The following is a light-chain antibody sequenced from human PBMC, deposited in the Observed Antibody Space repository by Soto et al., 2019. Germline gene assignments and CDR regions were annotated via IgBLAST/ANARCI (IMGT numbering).Light chain of an antibody. CDR3: QSYDSSLSAVV. J-gene: IGLJ2*01. V-gene: IGLV1-40*01. CDR1: DSNIGAGHD. Sequence: QSVLTQPPSVSGAPGQRVTMSCSGSDSNIGAGHDPNWYQQLPGTAPKVLIYANDNRPSGVPDRFSGSRSGTSASLAITGLQAEDEADYYCQSYDSSLSAVVFGGGTKVTVL. CDR2: AND.